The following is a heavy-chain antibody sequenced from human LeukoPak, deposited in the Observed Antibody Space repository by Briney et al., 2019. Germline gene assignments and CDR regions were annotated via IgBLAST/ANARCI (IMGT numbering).Heavy chain of an antibody. CDR2: ISYDGSNK. CDR1: GFTFSSYA. D-gene: IGHD3-10*01. J-gene: IGHJ2*01. Sequence: PGGSLRLSCAASGFTFSSYAMHWVRQAPGKGLEWVAVISYDGSNKYYADSVKGRFTISRDNSKNTLYLQMNSLRAEDTAVYYCARDRGGGSGAHYYGSGSPDYWGRGTLVTVSS. CDR3: ARDRGGGSGAHYYGSGSPDY. V-gene: IGHV3-30*04.